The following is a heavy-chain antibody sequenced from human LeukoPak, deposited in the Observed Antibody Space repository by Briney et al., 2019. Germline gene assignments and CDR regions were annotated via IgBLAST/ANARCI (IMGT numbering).Heavy chain of an antibody. D-gene: IGHD5-18*01. CDR1: GYTFTGYY. Sequence: ASVKVSCKASGYTFTGYYMHWVRQAPGQGLEWMGLINPNSGGTNYAQKFQGRVTMTRDTSISTAYMELSRLRSDDTAVYYCARQGVQLWSDFFDYWGQGTLVTVSS. J-gene: IGHJ4*02. CDR3: ARQGVQLWSDFFDY. V-gene: IGHV1-2*02. CDR2: INPNSGGT.